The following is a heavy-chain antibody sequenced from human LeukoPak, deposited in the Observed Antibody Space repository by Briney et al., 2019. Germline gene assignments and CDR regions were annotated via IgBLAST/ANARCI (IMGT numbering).Heavy chain of an antibody. CDR3: ARDYYDSMAFDY. CDR1: GFTFSDYY. V-gene: IGHV3-11*01. CDR2: ISSGANHI. Sequence: PGGSLRLSCAASGFTFSDYYMSWIRQAPGKGLEWVASISSGANHIYYADSVKGRLTISRDNAKTSLYLQMTSLRVEDTAVYYCARDYYDSMAFDYWGQGILVTVSS. D-gene: IGHD3-22*01. J-gene: IGHJ4*02.